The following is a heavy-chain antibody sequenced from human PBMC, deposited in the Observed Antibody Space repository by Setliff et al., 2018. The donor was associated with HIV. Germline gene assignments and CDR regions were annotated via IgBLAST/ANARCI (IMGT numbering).Heavy chain of an antibody. V-gene: IGHV4-31*03. Sequence: SETLSLTCTVSGGSISSGGYYWSWIRQHPGQGLEWIGYIYYSGSTYYNPSLKSRVTISVDTSKNQFSLKLSSVTAADTAVYYCARGAIPMVRGVGFDPWGQGTLVTVSS. J-gene: IGHJ5*02. D-gene: IGHD3-10*01. CDR2: IYYSGST. CDR3: ARGAIPMVRGVGFDP. CDR1: GGSISSGGYY.